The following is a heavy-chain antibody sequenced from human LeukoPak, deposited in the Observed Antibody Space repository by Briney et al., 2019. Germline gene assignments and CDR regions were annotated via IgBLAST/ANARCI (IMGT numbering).Heavy chain of an antibody. V-gene: IGHV3-23*01. Sequence: GGSLRLSCAASGFTFSSYAMGWVRQAPGKGLEWVSSISGSGGSTYYADSVKGRFTISRDNSKNTLYLQMNSLRAEDTAVYYCAKSAPKDYVWGTSSNEFDYWGQGTLVTVSS. J-gene: IGHJ4*02. CDR3: AKSAPKDYVWGTSSNEFDY. D-gene: IGHD3-16*01. CDR2: ISGSGGST. CDR1: GFTFSSYA.